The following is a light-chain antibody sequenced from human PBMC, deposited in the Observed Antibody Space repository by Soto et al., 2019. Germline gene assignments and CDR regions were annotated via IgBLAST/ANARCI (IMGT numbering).Light chain of an antibody. J-gene: IGLJ7*01. V-gene: IGLV1-44*01. Sequence: QSVLTQPPSVSGTPGQRVTISCSGSSSNIESNTVNWYQQLPGTAPKLLVYSNNQRPSGVPDRFSGSKSGTSASLAISGLQSEDEADYYCVAWDDSLNGAVFGGGTQLTVL. CDR2: SNN. CDR1: SSNIESNT. CDR3: VAWDDSLNGAV.